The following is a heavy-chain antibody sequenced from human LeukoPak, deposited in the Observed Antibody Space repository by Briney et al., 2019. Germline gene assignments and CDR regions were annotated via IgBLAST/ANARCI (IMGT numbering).Heavy chain of an antibody. CDR1: GYTFTSYG. V-gene: IGHV1-18*01. CDR2: ISAYNGNT. CDR3: ARARINMVRGVISPYYYYGMDV. J-gene: IGHJ6*02. Sequence: ASVKVSCKASGYTFTSYGISWVRQAPGQGLEWMGWISAYNGNTNYAQKLQGRVTMTTDTSTSTAYMELRSLRSDDTAVYYCARARINMVRGVISPYYYYGMDVWGQGTTVTVSS. D-gene: IGHD3-10*01.